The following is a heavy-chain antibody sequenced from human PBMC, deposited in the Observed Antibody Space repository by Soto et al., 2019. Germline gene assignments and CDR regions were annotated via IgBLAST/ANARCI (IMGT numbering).Heavy chain of an antibody. CDR2: ISAYNANA. J-gene: IGHJ4*02. Sequence: QIQLLQSGAEVKKPGASVKVTCKASGYTFRNFGISWVRQAPGQGLEWMGWISAYNANANYAQKFQGRLTMTADPSTSTAYMELRSLRSDDTAVYYCARENSYFDYWGQGTLVTVSS. V-gene: IGHV1-18*01. CDR3: ARENSYFDY. CDR1: GYTFRNFG.